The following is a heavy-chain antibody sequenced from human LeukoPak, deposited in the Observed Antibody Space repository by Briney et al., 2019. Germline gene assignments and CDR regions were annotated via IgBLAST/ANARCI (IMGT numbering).Heavy chain of an antibody. CDR2: ISYDGSNK. CDR3: ARVRSIQLWLDAFDI. Sequence: PGGSLRLSCAASGFTFSSYAMHWVRQAPGKGLEWVAVISYDGSNKYYADSVKGRFTISRDNSKNTLYLQMNSLRAEDTAVYYCARVRSIQLWLDAFDIWGQGTMVTVSS. J-gene: IGHJ3*02. D-gene: IGHD5-18*01. CDR1: GFTFSSYA. V-gene: IGHV3-30-3*01.